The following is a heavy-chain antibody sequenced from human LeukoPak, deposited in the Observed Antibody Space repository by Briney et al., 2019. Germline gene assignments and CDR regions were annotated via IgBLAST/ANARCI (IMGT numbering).Heavy chain of an antibody. CDR2: SNPSGGST. D-gene: IGHD3-16*01. CDR3: ARDLGGGWPQYYFDY. Sequence: ASVKVSCKASGYTFTSYYMHWVRQAPGEGLERMGISNPSGGSTSYAQKFQGRVTMTRDTSTSTVYMELSSLRSEDTAVYYCARDLGGGWPQYYFDYWGQGTLVTVSS. CDR1: GYTFTSYY. J-gene: IGHJ4*02. V-gene: IGHV1-46*01.